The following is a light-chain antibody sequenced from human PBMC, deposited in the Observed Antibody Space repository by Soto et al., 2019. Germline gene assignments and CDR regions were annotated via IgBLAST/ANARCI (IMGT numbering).Light chain of an antibody. CDR3: QQYGSSPLT. J-gene: IGKJ4*01. CDR1: QSVSRN. V-gene: IGKV3-11*01. CDR2: DAS. Sequence: EIVLTQSPATLCLSPGERATLSCRASQSVSRNLAWYQQKPGQAPRLLIYDASNRATGIPARFSGSGSVTDFTLTISSLEPEDFAVYYCQQYGSSPLTFGGGTKVDIK.